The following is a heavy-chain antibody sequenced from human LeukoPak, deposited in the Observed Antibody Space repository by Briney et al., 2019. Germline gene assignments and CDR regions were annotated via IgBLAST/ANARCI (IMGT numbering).Heavy chain of an antibody. CDR1: GFTFNTYT. CDR3: AREGRSGYYYYYYGMDV. CDR2: ISYDGSNK. J-gene: IGHJ6*02. Sequence: GGSLRLSCAASGFTFNTYTMNWVRQAPGKGLEWVAVISYDGSNKYYADSVKGRFTISRDNSKNTLYLQMNSLRAEDTAVYYCAREGRSGYYYYYYGMDVWGQGTTVTVSS. V-gene: IGHV3-30-3*01. D-gene: IGHD3-22*01.